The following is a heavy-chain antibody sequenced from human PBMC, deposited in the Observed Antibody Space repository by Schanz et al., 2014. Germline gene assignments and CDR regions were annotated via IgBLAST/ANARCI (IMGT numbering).Heavy chain of an antibody. D-gene: IGHD2-8*02. V-gene: IGHV1-2*06. Sequence: QVQLVQSGAEVKKPGASVKVSCQASGYTFTDYHIHWVRQAPGQGLEYMGRINPNSGGTNFAQNFQGRVTMTRDTSISTAYMELSRLRSDDTAVYYCARGLVRYFAYWGQGTLVTVSS. CDR2: INPNSGGT. CDR1: GYTFTDYH. CDR3: ARGLVRYFAY. J-gene: IGHJ4*02.